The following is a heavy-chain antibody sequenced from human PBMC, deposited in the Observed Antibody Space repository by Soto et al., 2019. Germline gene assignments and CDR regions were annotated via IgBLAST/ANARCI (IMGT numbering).Heavy chain of an antibody. CDR3: ARMFNCSGGTCPFDY. V-gene: IGHV2-70*04. Sequence: SGPTLVNPTQTLTLTCTFSGFSLSTGGMRVSWIRQPPGKALEWLARIDWDDDKFYNTFLKTRLTISKDSSKNQVVLTMTNMDPVDTATYYCARMFNCSGGTCPFDYLGQRAL. CDR2: IDWDDDK. CDR1: GFSLSTGGMR. J-gene: IGHJ4*02. D-gene: IGHD2-15*01.